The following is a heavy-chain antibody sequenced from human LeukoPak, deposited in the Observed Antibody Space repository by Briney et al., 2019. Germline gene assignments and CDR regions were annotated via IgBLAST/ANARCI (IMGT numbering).Heavy chain of an antibody. CDR2: IKSKTDGGTT. Sequence: PGGSLRLSCAASGFTFSNAWMYWVRQAPGKGLEWVARIKSKTDGGTTDYAAPVKGRFTVSRDDSKSTLYLEMNSLKTEDAAVYYCATRISRDGYNWAYDSWGLGTLVTVSS. CDR1: GFTFSNAW. V-gene: IGHV3-15*01. J-gene: IGHJ4*02. D-gene: IGHD5-24*01. CDR3: ATRISRDGYNWAYDS.